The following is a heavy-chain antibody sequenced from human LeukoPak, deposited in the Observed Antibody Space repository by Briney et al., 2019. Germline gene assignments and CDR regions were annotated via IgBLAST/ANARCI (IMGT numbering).Heavy chain of an antibody. CDR1: GGSISSYY. Sequence: SETLSLICTVSGGSISSYYWSWIRQPPGKGLEWIGNIYYSGSTNYNPSLKSRVTISVDTSNNQFSLNLNSVTAADTAVYFCARDLSGSLYFDYWGQGVLVTVSS. J-gene: IGHJ4*02. CDR3: ARDLSGSLYFDY. V-gene: IGHV4-59*12. CDR2: IYYSGST. D-gene: IGHD3-10*01.